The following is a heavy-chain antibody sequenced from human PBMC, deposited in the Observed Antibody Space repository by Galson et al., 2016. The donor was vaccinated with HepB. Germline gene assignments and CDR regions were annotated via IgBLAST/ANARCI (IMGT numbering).Heavy chain of an antibody. CDR3: VRDGWGSSHFEY. Sequence: GLEWIGDITHNGRTNYSPALKSRVNISVDKSNNHFSLDLRSVTAADTAVYFCVRDGWGSSHFEYWGQGTLVTVSS. D-gene: IGHD3-10*01. J-gene: IGHJ4*02. CDR2: ITHNGRT. V-gene: IGHV4-4*01.